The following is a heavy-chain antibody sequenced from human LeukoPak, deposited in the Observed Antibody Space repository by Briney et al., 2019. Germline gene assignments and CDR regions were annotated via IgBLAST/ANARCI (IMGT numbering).Heavy chain of an antibody. CDR3: ARGELMYYYDSSGYSHFRYYFDY. D-gene: IGHD3-22*01. CDR1: GGSISSSNW. J-gene: IGHJ4*02. Sequence: SETLSLTCAVSGGSISSSNWWSWVRQPPGKGLEWIGEINHSGSTNYNPSLKSRVTISVDTSKNQFSLKLSSVTAADTAVYYCARGELMYYYDSSGYSHFRYYFDYWGQGTLVTVSS. V-gene: IGHV4-4*02. CDR2: INHSGST.